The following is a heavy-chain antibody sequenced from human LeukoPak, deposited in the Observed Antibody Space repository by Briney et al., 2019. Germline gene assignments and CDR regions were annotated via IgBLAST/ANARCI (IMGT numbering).Heavy chain of an antibody. CDR2: FYYSGST. CDR3: ARGDYGSGSYPSNGFDP. Sequence: SETLSLTCTVSGGSISSSLYCWGWIRQPPGKGLEWFGSFYYSGSTYYNPSLRSRVTISVDTSKNQFSLKLSSVTAADTAVYYYARGDYGSGSYPSNGFDPWGQGTLVTVSS. J-gene: IGHJ5*02. D-gene: IGHD3-10*01. V-gene: IGHV4-39*01. CDR1: GGSISSSLYC.